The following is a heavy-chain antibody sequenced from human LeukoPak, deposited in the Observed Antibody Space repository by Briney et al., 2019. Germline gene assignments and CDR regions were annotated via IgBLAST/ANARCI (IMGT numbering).Heavy chain of an antibody. CDR2: IYPVDSDT. CDR1: GYSFTSYW. J-gene: IGHJ6*02. V-gene: IGHV5-51*01. D-gene: IGHD6-19*01. Sequence: GESLKISCKGSGYSFTSYWIGWVRQMPGKGLEWMGIIYPVDSDTRYSPSFQGQVTISADKSISTAYLQWSSLKASDTAMYYCARHEGAVAGTGENYYYYGMDVWGQGTTVTVSS. CDR3: ARHEGAVAGTGENYYYYGMDV.